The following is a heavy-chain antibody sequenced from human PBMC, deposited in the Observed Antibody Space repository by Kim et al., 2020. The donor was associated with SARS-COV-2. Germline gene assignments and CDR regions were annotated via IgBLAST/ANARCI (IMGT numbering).Heavy chain of an antibody. CDR3: AKGTASYYYGSGSYGGYY. CDR1: GFTFSNYA. V-gene: IGHV3-23*01. CDR2: ISSSGFST. D-gene: IGHD3-10*01. Sequence: GGSLRLSCAASGFTFSNYAMSWVRQAPGKGLEWVSGISSSGFSTYYADSGKGRFTISRDNSKNTLYLQMNSLRAEDTAVYFCAKGTASYYYGSGSYGGYYWGQGTLVTVSS. J-gene: IGHJ4*02.